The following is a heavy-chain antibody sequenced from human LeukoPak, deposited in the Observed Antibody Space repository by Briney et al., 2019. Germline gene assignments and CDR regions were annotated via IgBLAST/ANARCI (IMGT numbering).Heavy chain of an antibody. J-gene: IGHJ4*02. CDR3: AREQSGTRGWYTVDY. CDR2: IRPDGDRT. Sequence: GGSLRLSCAASGFTFSTYAITWVRQGPGKGLEWVSAIRPDGDRTYYANSVRGRFTISRDNSKDTVYLQINGLRVEDTAVYYCAREQSGTRGWYTVDYWGQGALVTVSS. V-gene: IGHV3-23*01. CDR1: GFTFSTYA. D-gene: IGHD6-19*01.